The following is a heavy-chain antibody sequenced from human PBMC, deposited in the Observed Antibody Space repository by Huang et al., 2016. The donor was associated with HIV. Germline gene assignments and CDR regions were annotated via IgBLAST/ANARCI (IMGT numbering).Heavy chain of an antibody. J-gene: IGHJ4*02. CDR2: INHIGKT. D-gene: IGHD6-19*01. V-gene: IGHV4-34*01. Sequence: QVQLRQWGAGLVKPSETLSLTCAVYGGSFSGYYWTWIRQSPGKGLEWIGEINHIGKTNYQPSLKSRVTIPKDTAKNQFSLQLTSVSAADTGVYFCAREKAADSAWYGVYYFDYWGEGALVTVTS. CDR3: AREKAADSAWYGVYYFDY. CDR1: GGSFSGYY.